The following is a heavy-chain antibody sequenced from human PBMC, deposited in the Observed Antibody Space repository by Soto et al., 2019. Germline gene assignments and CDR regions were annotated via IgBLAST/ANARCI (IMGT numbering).Heavy chain of an antibody. CDR3: ARSTSP. Sequence: PSETLSLTCAVSGGPLSSGGYSWSWIRQPPGKGLEWIGYIYHSGSTYYNPSLKSRVTISVDRSKNQFSLKLSSVTAADTAVYYCARSTSPWGQGTMVTVSS. J-gene: IGHJ3*01. V-gene: IGHV4-30-2*01. D-gene: IGHD2-2*01. CDR2: IYHSGST. CDR1: GGPLSSGGYS.